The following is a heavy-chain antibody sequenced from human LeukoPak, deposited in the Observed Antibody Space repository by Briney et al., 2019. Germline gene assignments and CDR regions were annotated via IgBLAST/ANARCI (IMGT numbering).Heavy chain of an antibody. Sequence: GGSLRLSCEASGLSLSNYPMHWVRQAPGKGLEWITLITYDGAFDGGKTYYADSVKGRFTISRDNSKNTLYLQMNSLRAEDTAVYYCARDGFSSNWGQGTMVTVSS. D-gene: IGHD3-10*01. CDR2: ITYDGAFDGGKT. CDR3: ARDGFSSN. V-gene: IGHV3-30*07. CDR1: GLSLSNYP. J-gene: IGHJ3*01.